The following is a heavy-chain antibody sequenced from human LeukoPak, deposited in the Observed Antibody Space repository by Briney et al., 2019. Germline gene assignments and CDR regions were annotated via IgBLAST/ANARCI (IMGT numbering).Heavy chain of an antibody. J-gene: IGHJ5*02. CDR3: ARDGWSLGP. Sequence: ASVKVSCKASGYTFASYGVSWVRQAPGQGPEWMVWISVYSGNTKYAQKFQGRVTLTADTSTSTVYMELRSLRSDDTAVYYCARDGWSLGPWGQGTLVTVSS. CDR2: ISVYSGNT. D-gene: IGHD2-8*01. CDR1: GYTFASYG. V-gene: IGHV1-18*01.